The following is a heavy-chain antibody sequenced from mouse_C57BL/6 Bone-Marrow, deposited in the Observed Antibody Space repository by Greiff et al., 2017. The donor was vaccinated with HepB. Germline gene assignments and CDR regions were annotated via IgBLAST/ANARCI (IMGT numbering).Heavy chain of an antibody. CDR1: GFSFTSYG. J-gene: IGHJ3*01. CDR3: ARYGYDDGAWFAY. CDR2: IWGGGST. V-gene: IGHV2-9*01. Sequence: VQLVESGPGLVAPSQRLSITCTVSGFSFTSYGVDWVRQPPGKGLEWLGVIWGGGSTNYNSALMSRLSISNDNSKSQVFLKMNSLQTEDTAMYYCARYGYDDGAWFAYWGQGTLVTVSA. D-gene: IGHD2-2*01.